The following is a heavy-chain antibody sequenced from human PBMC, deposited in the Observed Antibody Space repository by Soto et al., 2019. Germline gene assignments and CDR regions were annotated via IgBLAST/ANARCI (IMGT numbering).Heavy chain of an antibody. CDR2: ISYDGSNK. V-gene: IGHV3-30*18. Sequence: GGSLRRSCAASGFTFSSYGMHWVRQATGKGLEWVAVISYDGSNKYYADSVKGLFTITRDNSKNTLYLQMNSLRAEDTAVYYCANGYSSCWYLDYWGQGTLVTFSS. CDR3: ANGYSSCWYLDY. CDR1: GFTFSSYG. J-gene: IGHJ4*02. D-gene: IGHD6-19*01.